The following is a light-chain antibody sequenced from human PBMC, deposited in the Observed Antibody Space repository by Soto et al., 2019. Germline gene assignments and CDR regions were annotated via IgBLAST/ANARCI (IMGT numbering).Light chain of an antibody. J-gene: IGLJ2*01. CDR3: QSYDSSLSVV. Sequence: QSVLTQPPSVSGAPGQRVSISCTGSSSNIGAGYDVHWYQQLPGTAPKLLIYGNSNRPSGVPXRFSGSKSGTSASLAITGXXAEDEXXXXCQSYDSSLSVVFGGGTKLTVL. CDR2: GNS. V-gene: IGLV1-40*01. CDR1: SSNIGAGYD.